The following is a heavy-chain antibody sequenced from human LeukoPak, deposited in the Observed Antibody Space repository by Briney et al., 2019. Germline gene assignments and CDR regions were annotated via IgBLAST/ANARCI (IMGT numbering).Heavy chain of an antibody. CDR1: GFTFSSYA. J-gene: IGHJ4*02. CDR3: APIPYSSGSGLDY. Sequence: GGSLRLSCAASGFTFSSYAMSWVRQAPGKGLEWVSAISGSGGSTYYADSVKGRFTISRDNSKNTLYLQMNSLRAEDTAVYYCAPIPYSSGSGLDYWGQGTLVTVSS. V-gene: IGHV3-23*01. D-gene: IGHD6-19*01. CDR2: ISGSGGST.